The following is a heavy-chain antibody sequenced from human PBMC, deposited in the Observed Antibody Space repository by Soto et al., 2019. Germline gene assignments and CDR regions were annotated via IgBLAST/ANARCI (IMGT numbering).Heavy chain of an antibody. CDR2: ISYSGST. J-gene: IGHJ4*02. CDR3: ARLGYCSSTSFYLFDY. Sequence: QLQLQESGPGLVKPSETLSLTCTVSGGSISSSSYYWGWIRQPPGKGLEWIGSISYSGSTYYNPSLKSRVTLPEDTSKNQFSLKLSPVTAADTGVYYCARLGYCSSTSFYLFDYWGQGTLVTVSS. D-gene: IGHD2-2*01. V-gene: IGHV4-39*01. CDR1: GGSISSSSYY.